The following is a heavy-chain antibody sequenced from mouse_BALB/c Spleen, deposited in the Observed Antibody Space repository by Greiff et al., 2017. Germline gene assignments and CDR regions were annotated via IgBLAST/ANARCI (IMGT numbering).Heavy chain of an antibody. Sequence: EVKLQESGAELVKPGASVKLSCTASGFNIKDTYMHWVKQRPEQGLEWIGRIDPANGNTKYDPKFQGKATITADTSSNTAYLQLSSLTSEDTAVYYCARARVDYYFDYWGQGTTLTVSS. CDR3: ARARVDYYFDY. D-gene: IGHD2-4*01. CDR2: IDPANGNT. CDR1: GFNIKDTY. V-gene: IGHV14-3*02. J-gene: IGHJ2*01.